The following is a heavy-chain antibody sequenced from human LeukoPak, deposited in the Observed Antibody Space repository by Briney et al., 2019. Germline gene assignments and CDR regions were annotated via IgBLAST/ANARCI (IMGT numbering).Heavy chain of an antibody. CDR2: INPNSGGT. D-gene: IGHD2-15*01. CDR1: GYMFMGYY. CDR3: ARGLLSYCSGGSCYSANFDY. J-gene: IGHJ4*02. Sequence: ASVNVSCKASGYMFMGYYIHWVRQAPGQGLEWMGWINPNSGGTNYAQKFQGRVTMTRDTSISTAYMELSRLRSDDTAVYYCARGLLSYCSGGSCYSANFDYWGQGTLVTVSS. V-gene: IGHV1-2*02.